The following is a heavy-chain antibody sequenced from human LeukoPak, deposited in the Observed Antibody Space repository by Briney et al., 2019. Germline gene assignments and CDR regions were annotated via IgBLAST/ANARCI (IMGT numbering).Heavy chain of an antibody. D-gene: IGHD1-14*01. J-gene: IGHJ5*02. CDR1: GGTFSSYA. CDR3: ARVPTTRGWFDP. V-gene: IGHV1-2*02. CDR2: INPNSGGT. Sequence: ASVKVSCKASGGTFSSYAISWVRQAPGQGLEWMGWINPNSGGTNYAQKFQGRVTMTRDTSITTAYMELSSLRSDDTAVYYCARVPTTRGWFDPWGQGTLVTVSS.